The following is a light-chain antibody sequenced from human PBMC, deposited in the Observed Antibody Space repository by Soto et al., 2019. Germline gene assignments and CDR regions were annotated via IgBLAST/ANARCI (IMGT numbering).Light chain of an antibody. CDR1: QSVLCSSKNKNY. J-gene: IGKJ2*01. Sequence: DIVMTQSPDSLAVSLGERATVNCTSRQSVLCSSKNKNYLAWYQQKPGQSPKLLIYWASSRESGVPDRFSGSGSGTDFTLTISSLQAEDVAVYHCQQYYRTPYTFGQGTKLEI. CDR3: QQYYRTPYT. CDR2: WAS. V-gene: IGKV4-1*01.